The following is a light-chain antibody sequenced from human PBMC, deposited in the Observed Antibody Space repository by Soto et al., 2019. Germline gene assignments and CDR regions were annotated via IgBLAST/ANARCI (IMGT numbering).Light chain of an antibody. CDR3: QQYGSYRT. CDR1: QSVSSSY. Sequence: EIVLTQSPGTLSLSPGERATLSCRASQSVSSSYLAWYQQKPGQAPRLLIYGASSRATGIPDRFSGSGSGTDFTLTISRLEPEDFAVYYCQQYGSYRTFGQWTKVEIK. V-gene: IGKV3-20*01. CDR2: GAS. J-gene: IGKJ1*01.